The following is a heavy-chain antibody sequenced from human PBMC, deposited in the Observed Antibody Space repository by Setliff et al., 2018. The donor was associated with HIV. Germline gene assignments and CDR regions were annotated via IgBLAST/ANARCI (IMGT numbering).Heavy chain of an antibody. Sequence: SETLSLTCTVSSGSITSYSWNWIRQPPGKGLEWVGYIYYSGSTNYNPSLKSRVTISLDTSKNQFSLRLTSVAATDTAVYYCARDDRCSGDTCYYYWGQGALVTVSS. CDR2: IYYSGST. CDR1: SGSITSYS. D-gene: IGHD2-15*01. J-gene: IGHJ4*02. V-gene: IGHV4-59*08. CDR3: ARDDRCSGDTCYYY.